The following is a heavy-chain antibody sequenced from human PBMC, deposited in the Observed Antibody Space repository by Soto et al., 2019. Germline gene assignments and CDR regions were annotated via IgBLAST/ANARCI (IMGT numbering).Heavy chain of an antibody. CDR3: VTGNAWGVRLSY. Sequence: SETLSLTCTVFGDPISSGGYYWSWIRQHAGTGLEWIGYIYYSGSTYYNPSLKSRVTISLDSSKNHFSLSLSSVTAADTAVYYGVTGNAWGVRLSYWGQGTLVTFSS. J-gene: IGHJ4*02. V-gene: IGHV4-31*03. CDR1: GDPISSGGYY. D-gene: IGHD3-10*01. CDR2: IYYSGST.